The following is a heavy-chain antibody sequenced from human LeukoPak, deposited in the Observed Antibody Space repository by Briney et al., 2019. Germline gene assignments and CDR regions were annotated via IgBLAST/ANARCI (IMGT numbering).Heavy chain of an antibody. CDR3: AKSNDFWSGYYSFDY. CDR1: GFTFSSYS. D-gene: IGHD3-3*01. Sequence: GGYLRLSCAASGFTFSSYSMNWVRQAPGKGLEWVSAISGSGGSTYYADSVKGRFTISRDNSKNTLYLQMNSLRAEDTAVYYCAKSNDFWSGYYSFDYWGQGTLVTVSS. V-gene: IGHV3-23*01. CDR2: ISGSGGST. J-gene: IGHJ4*02.